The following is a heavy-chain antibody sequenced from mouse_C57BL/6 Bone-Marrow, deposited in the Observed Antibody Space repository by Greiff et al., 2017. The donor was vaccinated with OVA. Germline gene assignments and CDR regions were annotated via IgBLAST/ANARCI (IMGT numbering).Heavy chain of an antibody. Sequence: EVMLVESGGDLVKPGGSLKLSCAASGFTFSSYRMSWVRQTPDKRLEWVATISSGGSYTYYPDSVKGRFTISRDNAKNTLYLQMSSLKSEDTAMYYCARHAARLPFDYWGQGTTLTVSS. D-gene: IGHD3-2*02. J-gene: IGHJ2*01. CDR2: ISSGGSYT. CDR1: GFTFSSYR. V-gene: IGHV5-6*01. CDR3: ARHAARLPFDY.